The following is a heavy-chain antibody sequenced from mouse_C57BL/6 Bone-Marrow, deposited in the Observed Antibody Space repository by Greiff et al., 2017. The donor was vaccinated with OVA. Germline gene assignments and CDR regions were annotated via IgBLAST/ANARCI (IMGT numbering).Heavy chain of an antibody. CDR3: ARANWYYFDY. D-gene: IGHD4-1*01. CDR2: IYPRSGNT. CDR1: GYTFTSYG. J-gene: IGHJ2*01. Sequence: VQGVESGAELARPGASVKLSCKASGYTFTSYGISWVKQRTGQGLEWIGEIYPRSGNTYYNEKFKGKATLTADKYSSKAYMELRSLTSEDSAVYFCARANWYYFDYWGQGTTLTVAS. V-gene: IGHV1-81*01.